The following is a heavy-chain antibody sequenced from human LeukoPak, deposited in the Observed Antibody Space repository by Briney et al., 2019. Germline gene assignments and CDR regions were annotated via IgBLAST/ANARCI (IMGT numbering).Heavy chain of an antibody. V-gene: IGHV4-61*01. CDR1: GGSVNSGSYY. CDR2: IHNSGST. Sequence: SETLSLTCTVSGGSVNSGSYYWSWIRQPPGKGLEWIGYIHNSGSTTYNPSLKSPVTISIDTSKNQFSLKLTSVTAADTAIYYCARRNDFDIWGQGTMVTVSS. J-gene: IGHJ3*02. CDR3: ARRNDFDI.